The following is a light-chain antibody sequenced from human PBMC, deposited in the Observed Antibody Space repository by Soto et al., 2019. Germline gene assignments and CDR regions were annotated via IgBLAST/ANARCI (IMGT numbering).Light chain of an antibody. Sequence: VLTQSPGTLSLSPGERATLSCRASQSVSNNYLAWYQQKPGQAPRLLIFGSSDRATGIPDRFSGSGSGTDFTLTSSRLEPEDCAVYYCQQYGSSPPYTFGQGTKLEIK. J-gene: IGKJ2*01. CDR3: QQYGSSPPYT. CDR1: QSVSNNY. CDR2: GSS. V-gene: IGKV3-20*01.